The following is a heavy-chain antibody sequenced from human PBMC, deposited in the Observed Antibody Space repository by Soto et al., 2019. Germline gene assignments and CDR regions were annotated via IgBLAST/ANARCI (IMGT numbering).Heavy chain of an antibody. J-gene: IGHJ4*02. CDR2: NYYNGRT. Sequence: QVQLRESGPGLVKPSETLSLTCTISGGSVGSDSYYWSWIRQPPGKGLEWIGYNYYNGRTNYNPSLKRRVAISIDTSMNQFSLKLSSVTAADTAVYFCARAPFSRLADYFDYWGQGTLATVSS. V-gene: IGHV4-61*01. CDR1: GGSVGSDSYY. D-gene: IGHD2-2*01. CDR3: ARAPFSRLADYFDY.